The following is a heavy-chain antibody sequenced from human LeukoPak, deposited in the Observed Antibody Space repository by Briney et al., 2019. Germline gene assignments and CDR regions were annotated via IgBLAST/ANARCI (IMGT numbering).Heavy chain of an antibody. D-gene: IGHD4-11*01. CDR1: GYTFTGYY. Sequence: ASVKVSCKASGYTFTGYYMHWVRQAPGQGLEWMGWINPNSGGTNYAQKFQGRVTMTRDTSISTAYMELSRLRSDDTAVYYCATQRYDSNNFGNAGRSYHFDFWGQGTHVTVSS. J-gene: IGHJ4*02. CDR2: INPNSGGT. CDR3: ATQRYDSNNFGNAGRSYHFDF. V-gene: IGHV1-2*02.